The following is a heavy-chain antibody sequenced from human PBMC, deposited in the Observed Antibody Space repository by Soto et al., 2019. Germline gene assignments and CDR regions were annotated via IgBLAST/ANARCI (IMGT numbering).Heavy chain of an antibody. CDR1: GDSISSGSYY. V-gene: IGHV4-39*07. CDR2: VSYSGST. J-gene: IGHJ5*02. CDR3: ARVVVAAIGWFDP. Sequence: SETLSLTCTVSGDSISSGSYYWAWIRQPPGRGLERIGSVSYSGSTYYNPSLKSRVTISVDTSKNQFSLKLSSVTAADTAVYYCARVVVAAIGWFDPWGQGTLVTVSS. D-gene: IGHD2-15*01.